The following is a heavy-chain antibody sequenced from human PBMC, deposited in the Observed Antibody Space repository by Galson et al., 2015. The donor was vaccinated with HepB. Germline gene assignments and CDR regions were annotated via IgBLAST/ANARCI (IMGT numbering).Heavy chain of an antibody. J-gene: IGHJ4*02. CDR1: GGTFSSYA. Sequence: SVKVSCKASGGTFSSYAISWVRQAPGQGLEWRGGIIPIFGIANYAQKFQGRVTITADESTSTAYMELSSLRSEDTAVYYCATPLWDWNYGGYHFDYWGQGTLVTVSS. V-gene: IGHV1-69*13. CDR2: IIPIFGIA. D-gene: IGHD1-7*01. CDR3: ATPLWDWNYGGYHFDY.